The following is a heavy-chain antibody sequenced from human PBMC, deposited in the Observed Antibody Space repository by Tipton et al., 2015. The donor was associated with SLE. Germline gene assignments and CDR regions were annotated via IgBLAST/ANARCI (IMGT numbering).Heavy chain of an antibody. J-gene: IGHJ4*02. Sequence: SLRLSCAASGFTFDDYAVHWVRQAPGKGLEWVSGISWNSGSIGYADSVKGRFTISRDNAKNSLYLQMNSLRAEDTALYYCAKDMPPRVVVPAAIWDYWGQGTLVTVSS. CDR3: AKDMPPRVVVPAAIWDY. D-gene: IGHD2-2*01. CDR2: ISWNSGSI. CDR1: GFTFDDYA. V-gene: IGHV3-9*01.